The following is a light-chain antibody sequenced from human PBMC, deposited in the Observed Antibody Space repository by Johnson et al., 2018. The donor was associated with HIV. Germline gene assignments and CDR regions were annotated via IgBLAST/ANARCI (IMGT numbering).Light chain of an antibody. Sequence: QSVLTQPPSVSAAPGQKVTISCSGSSSNIGNNYVSWYQQLPGTAPKLLIYDNNKRPSGIPDRFSGSKSGTSATLGITGLQTGDEADYYCGTWDSSLGVGVVATGTKVTVL. J-gene: IGLJ1*01. V-gene: IGLV1-51*01. CDR2: DNN. CDR3: GTWDSSLGVGV. CDR1: SSNIGNNY.